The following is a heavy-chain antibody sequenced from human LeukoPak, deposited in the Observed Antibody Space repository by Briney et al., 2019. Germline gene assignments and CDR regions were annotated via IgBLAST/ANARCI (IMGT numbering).Heavy chain of an antibody. CDR3: ARDASYYDFWSGYHHDAFDI. V-gene: IGHV4-59*01. J-gene: IGHJ3*02. Sequence: PSETLSLTCAVYGESFSGYYWSWIRQPPGKGLEWIGYIYYSGSTNYNPSLKSRVTISVDTSKNQFSLKLSSVTAADTAVYYCARDASYYDFWSGYHHDAFDIWGQGTMVTVSS. D-gene: IGHD3-3*01. CDR1: GESFSGYY. CDR2: IYYSGST.